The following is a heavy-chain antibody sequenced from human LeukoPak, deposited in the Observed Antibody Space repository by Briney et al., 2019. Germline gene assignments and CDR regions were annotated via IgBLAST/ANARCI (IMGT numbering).Heavy chain of an antibody. CDR3: ARDFYGYSGDY. J-gene: IGHJ4*02. D-gene: IGHD5-12*01. CDR1: DYTFISYG. CDR2: INPYNGNT. Sequence: ASVKVSCKASDYTFISYGISWVRQAPGQGLEWMGWINPYNGNTNYVQKLQGRVTMTTETSTSTAYMELRSLRSDDTAVYYCARDFYGYSGDYWGQGTLVTVSS. V-gene: IGHV1-18*01.